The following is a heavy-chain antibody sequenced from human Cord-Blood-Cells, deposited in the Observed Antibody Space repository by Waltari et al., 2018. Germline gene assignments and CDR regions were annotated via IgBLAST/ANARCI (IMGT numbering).Heavy chain of an antibody. J-gene: IGHJ4*02. CDR3: ASDGVNGDY. D-gene: IGHD3-10*01. Sequence: QVQLVQSGAEVKKPGSSVKVSCKASGGTFSSYAISWVRQAPGQGLEWGGGFIPILGIANDAQKFQGRVPITAGKSTSTAYMELSSLRSEDTAVYYCASDGVNGDYWGQGTLVTVSS. CDR1: GGTFSSYA. CDR2: FIPILGIA. V-gene: IGHV1-69*10.